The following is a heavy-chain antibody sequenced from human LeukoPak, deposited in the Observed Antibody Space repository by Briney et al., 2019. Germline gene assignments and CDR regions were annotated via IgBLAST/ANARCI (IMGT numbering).Heavy chain of an antibody. Sequence: GGSLRLSCVASGFSFSNYWMHWVRQAPGKGLVWVSRINTDGGATDYADSVKGRFTISRDSAKNTLYLQMNSLRAEDTAVYYCAKERLVTYYFDYWGQGTLVTVSS. CDR1: GFSFSNYW. V-gene: IGHV3-74*01. CDR3: AKERLVTYYFDY. D-gene: IGHD3-9*01. J-gene: IGHJ4*02. CDR2: INTDGGAT.